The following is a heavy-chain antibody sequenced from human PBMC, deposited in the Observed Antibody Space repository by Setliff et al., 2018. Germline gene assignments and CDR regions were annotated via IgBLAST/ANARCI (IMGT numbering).Heavy chain of an antibody. CDR1: RFTFSNYW. CDR3: VRAVVIRGSKPLDS. CDR2: IKEDGSEK. J-gene: IGHJ4*02. D-gene: IGHD3-10*01. V-gene: IGHV3-7*01. Sequence: PGGSLRLSCAASRFTFSNYWMSWVRQAPGKGLEWVANIKEDGSEKYYVDSVKGRFTISRDNAKNSLDLQMDSLRGEDTAVYYCVRAVVIRGSKPLDSWGQGTLVTVSS.